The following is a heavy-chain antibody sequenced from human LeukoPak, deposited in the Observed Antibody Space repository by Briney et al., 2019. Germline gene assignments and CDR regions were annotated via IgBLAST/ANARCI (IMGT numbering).Heavy chain of an antibody. CDR2: MNPNSGNT. CDR3: AREYGRGCSSTSCYTRGFDP. Sequence: ASVKVSCKASGYTFTSYDINWVRQATGQGVEWMGWMNPNSGNTGYAQKFQGRVTITSNTSISTAYMELSSLRSEDTAVYYCAREYGRGCSSTSCYTRGFDPWGQGTLVTVSS. V-gene: IGHV1-8*03. CDR1: GYTFTSYD. J-gene: IGHJ5*02. D-gene: IGHD2-2*02.